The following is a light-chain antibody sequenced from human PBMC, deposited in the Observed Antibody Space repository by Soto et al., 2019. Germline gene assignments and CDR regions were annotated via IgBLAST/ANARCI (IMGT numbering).Light chain of an antibody. J-gene: IGKJ5*01. CDR2: GAS. V-gene: IGKV3-20*01. Sequence: EIVLTQSPGTLSLSPGERATLSCRASQSVSSSYLAWYQQKPGQAPRLLIYGASSRATGIPDRFSGSGSARDFPLTISRLEHEDFAVYYCQQYGSSPITFGQGKRLEIK. CDR3: QQYGSSPIT. CDR1: QSVSSSY.